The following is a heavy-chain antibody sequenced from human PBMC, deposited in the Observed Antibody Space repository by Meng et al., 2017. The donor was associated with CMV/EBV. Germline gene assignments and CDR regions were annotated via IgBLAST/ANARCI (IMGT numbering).Heavy chain of an antibody. CDR3: ARSVPCSSTSCYKGAGWFDP. CDR2: IYYSGST. J-gene: IGHJ5*02. D-gene: IGHD2-2*02. Sequence: GSYYWSWIRQPPGKGLEWIGYIYYSGSTNYNPSPKSRVTISVDTSKNQFSLKLSSVTAADTAVYYCARSVPCSSTSCYKGAGWFDPWGQGTLVTVSS. CDR1: GSYY. V-gene: IGHV4-61*01.